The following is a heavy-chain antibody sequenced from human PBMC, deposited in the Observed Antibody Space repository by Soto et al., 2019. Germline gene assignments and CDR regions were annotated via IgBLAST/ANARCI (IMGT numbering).Heavy chain of an antibody. V-gene: IGHV3-30-3*01. D-gene: IGHD3-22*01. CDR2: ISYDGSNK. CDR3: ARDRGYDSRGYYYYYYYGMVV. Sequence: QVQLVESGGGVVQPGRSLRLSCAASGFTFSSYAMHWVRQAPGKGLEWVAVISYDGSNKYYADSVKGRFTIYRDNAKDTLYLQMNRLRAEDTAVYYCARDRGYDSRGYYYYYYYGMVVWGEGTTVTVSS. CDR1: GFTFSSYA. J-gene: IGHJ6*04.